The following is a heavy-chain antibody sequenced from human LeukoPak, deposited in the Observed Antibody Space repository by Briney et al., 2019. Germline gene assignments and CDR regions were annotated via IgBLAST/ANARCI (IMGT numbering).Heavy chain of an antibody. CDR3: VRVGSVAGSDYLDY. CDR2: SRNKAKSYTT. V-gene: IGHV3-72*01. J-gene: IGHJ4*02. D-gene: IGHD6-19*01. CDR1: GFTFSDHF. Sequence: GGSLRLSCAVSGFTFSDHFLDWVRQAPGRGLEWVGRSRNKAKSYTTEYAASVKGRFTISRDDSKNSLYLQMNSLKTEDTAVYYCVRVGSVAGSDYLDYWGQGTLVTVSS.